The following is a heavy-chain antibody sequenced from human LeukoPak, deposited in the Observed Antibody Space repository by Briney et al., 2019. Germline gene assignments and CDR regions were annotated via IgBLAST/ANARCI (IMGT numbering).Heavy chain of an antibody. Sequence: PSETLSLTCAVYGGSFSGYYWSWIRQPPGKGLEWIGEINHSGSTNYNPSLKSRVTISVDTSKNQFSLKLSSVNAADTAVYYCARNQFDWLSAGFDPCGQGTLVTVSS. V-gene: IGHV4-34*01. J-gene: IGHJ5*02. CDR2: INHSGST. CDR1: GGSFSGYY. D-gene: IGHD3-9*01. CDR3: ARNQFDWLSAGFDP.